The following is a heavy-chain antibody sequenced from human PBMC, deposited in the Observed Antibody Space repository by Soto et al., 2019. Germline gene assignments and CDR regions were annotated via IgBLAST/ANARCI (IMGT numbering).Heavy chain of an antibody. CDR1: GGSISSYY. CDR2: IYYSGST. Sequence: SETLSLTCTVSGGSISSYYWSWIRQPPGKGLEWIGYIYYSGSTNYNPSLKSRVTISVDTSKNQFSLKLGSVTAADTAVYYCARGLEQWLVLGWGQGTLVTVSS. D-gene: IGHD6-19*01. J-gene: IGHJ4*02. CDR3: ARGLEQWLVLG. V-gene: IGHV4-59*01.